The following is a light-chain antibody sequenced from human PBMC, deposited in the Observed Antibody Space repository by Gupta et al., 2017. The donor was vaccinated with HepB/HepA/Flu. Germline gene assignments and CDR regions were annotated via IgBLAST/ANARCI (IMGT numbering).Light chain of an antibody. V-gene: IGLV1-40*01. CDR3: QSDDSSLSGQGVV. J-gene: IGLJ2*01. Sequence: QSVLTQPPSLSGAPGQRVTISCTGSSSNNGAGYDGHWYYQLPGTAPKLLIYGNGNRPSGVPDRCSGSKSGTSAALAITGLQAEDEADDYCQSDDSSLSGQGVVFGGGTKLTVL. CDR1: SSNNGAGYD. CDR2: GNG.